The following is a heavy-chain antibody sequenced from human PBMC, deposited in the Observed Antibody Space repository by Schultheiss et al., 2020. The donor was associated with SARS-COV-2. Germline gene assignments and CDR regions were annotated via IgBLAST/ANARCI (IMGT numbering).Heavy chain of an antibody. V-gene: IGHV4-39*07. CDR3: ARVHYDFWSGYPWGFDP. J-gene: IGHJ5*02. CDR2: INHSGST. D-gene: IGHD3-3*01. Sequence: SETLSLTCTVSGGSISSGGYYWSWIRQPPGKGLEWIGEINHSGSTNYNPSLKSRVTISVDKSKNQFSLKLSSVTAADTAVYYCARVHYDFWSGYPWGFDPWGQGTLVTVSS. CDR1: GGSISSGGYY.